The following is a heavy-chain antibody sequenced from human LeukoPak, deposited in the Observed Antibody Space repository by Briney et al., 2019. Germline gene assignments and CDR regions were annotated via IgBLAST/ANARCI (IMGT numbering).Heavy chain of an antibody. CDR2: IYSSGGT. CDR3: ARGGPLGDWYFDL. V-gene: IGHV4-4*07. J-gene: IGHJ2*01. CDR1: GDSISGYY. D-gene: IGHD1-26*01. Sequence: PSETVSLTCSVSGDSISGYYWSWIRQPAGKGREWIGRIYSSGGTNYNPSLKSRVTMSVDTSKNQFSLKLSSVTAAATAVYYCARGGPLGDWYFDLWGRGTLVTVSS.